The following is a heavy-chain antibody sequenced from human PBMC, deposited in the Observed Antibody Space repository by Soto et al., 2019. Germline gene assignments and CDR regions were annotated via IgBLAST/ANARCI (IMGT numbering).Heavy chain of an antibody. D-gene: IGHD6-13*01. CDR3: AGTRPYSSSWYSHYVNAFDI. CDR1: GGSISSYY. J-gene: IGHJ3*02. Sequence: QVQLQESGPGLVKPSETLSLTCTVSGGSISSYYWSWIRQPPGKGLEWIGYIYYSGSTNYNPSLKSRVTISVDTSKNQCSMKLSSVTAADTAVYYCAGTRPYSSSWYSHYVNAFDIWGQGTMVTVSS. V-gene: IGHV4-59*08. CDR2: IYYSGST.